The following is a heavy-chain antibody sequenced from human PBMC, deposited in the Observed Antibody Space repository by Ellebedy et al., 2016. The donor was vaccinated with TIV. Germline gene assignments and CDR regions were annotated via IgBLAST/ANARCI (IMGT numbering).Heavy chain of an antibody. J-gene: IGHJ3*02. Sequence: ASVKVSCXASGGTFSSYAINWVRQAPGQGLEWMGWISAYNGNTNYAQKLQGRVTMTTDTSTSTAYMELRSLRSDDTAVYYCARSFIAAAGIGAFDIWGQGTMVTVSS. V-gene: IGHV1-18*01. CDR2: ISAYNGNT. CDR1: GGTFSSYA. CDR3: ARSFIAAAGIGAFDI. D-gene: IGHD6-13*01.